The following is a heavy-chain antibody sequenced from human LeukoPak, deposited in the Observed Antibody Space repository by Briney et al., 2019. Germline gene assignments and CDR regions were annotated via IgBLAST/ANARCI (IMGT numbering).Heavy chain of an antibody. Sequence: SETLSLTCTVSGGSISSGSYYWSWIRQPAGKGLEWIGRIYTSGSTNYNPSLKSRVTISVDTSKNQFSLKLSSVTAADTAVYYCASGTMVRGVRHYYFDYWGQGTLVTVSS. J-gene: IGHJ4*02. CDR2: IYTSGST. D-gene: IGHD3-10*01. CDR1: GGSISSGSYY. CDR3: ASGTMVRGVRHYYFDY. V-gene: IGHV4-61*02.